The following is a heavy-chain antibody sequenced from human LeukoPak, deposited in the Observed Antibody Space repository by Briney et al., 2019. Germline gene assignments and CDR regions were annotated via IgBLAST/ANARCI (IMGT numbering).Heavy chain of an antibody. CDR2: IYSGGGT. J-gene: IGHJ4*02. CDR1: GFIVSSSY. Sequence: GGSLSFSCAASGFIVSSSYMSWVRQAPGMGLEGVFVIYSGGGTEYADSVKGRFTISRDNSKNTFYLQMNSLRDEDTAVYYCTRDPDHGGRTHDYWGQGTLVTVSS. V-gene: IGHV3-66*01. D-gene: IGHD4-23*01. CDR3: TRDPDHGGRTHDY.